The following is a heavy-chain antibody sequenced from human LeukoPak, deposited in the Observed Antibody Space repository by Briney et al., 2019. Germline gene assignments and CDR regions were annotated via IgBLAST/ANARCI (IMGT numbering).Heavy chain of an antibody. V-gene: IGHV5-51*01. CDR2: IYPGDSDT. Sequence: GESLKISCKGSGYSFTSYWIGWVRQMSGKGLEWMGIIYPGDSDTRYSPSFQGQVTISADKSISTAYLQWSSLKASDTAMYYCARRRRITMVRGVISWFDPWGQGTLVTVSS. D-gene: IGHD3-10*01. CDR1: GYSFTSYW. J-gene: IGHJ5*02. CDR3: ARRRRITMVRGVISWFDP.